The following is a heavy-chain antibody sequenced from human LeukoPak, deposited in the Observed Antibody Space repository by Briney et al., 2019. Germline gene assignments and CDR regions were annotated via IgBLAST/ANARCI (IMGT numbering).Heavy chain of an antibody. CDR2: INPNSGGT. Sequence: ASVRVSCKASGYTFTGYYMHWVRQAPGQGLEWMGWINPNSGGTNYAQKFQGRVTMTRDTSISTAYMELSRLRSDDTAVYYCARSGSSVCYNFDYWGQGTLVTASS. V-gene: IGHV1-2*02. CDR3: ARSGSSVCYNFDY. J-gene: IGHJ4*02. D-gene: IGHD6-19*01. CDR1: GYTFTGYY.